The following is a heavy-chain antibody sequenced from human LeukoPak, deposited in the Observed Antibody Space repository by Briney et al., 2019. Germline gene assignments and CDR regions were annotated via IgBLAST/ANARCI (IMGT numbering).Heavy chain of an antibody. D-gene: IGHD3-22*01. CDR3: ASGSSGRNWFDP. CDR1: GGSISSGGYY. Sequence: SETLSLTCTVSGGSISSGGYYWSWIRQHPGKGLEWIGYIYYSGSTYYNPSLMSRLTISVDTSKNQFSLKLSSVTAADTAVYYCASGSSGRNWFDPWGQGTLVTVSS. CDR2: IYYSGST. J-gene: IGHJ5*02. V-gene: IGHV4-31*03.